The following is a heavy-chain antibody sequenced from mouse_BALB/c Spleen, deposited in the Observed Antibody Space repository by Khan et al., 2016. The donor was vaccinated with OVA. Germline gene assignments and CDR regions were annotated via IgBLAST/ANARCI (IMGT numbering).Heavy chain of an antibody. CDR3: RTTYFDGYYFDY. CDR2: ISGDSSTV. D-gene: IGHD1-1*01. Sequence: EVQRVESGGGLVQPGGSRKLSCAASGFTFSTYGMHWVRQAPEKGLEWVAYISGDSSTVYYADTVKGRFTISRDNPKNTLFLQMTSLMSEDTARYYCRTTYFDGYYFDYWGPGTTLTVSS. J-gene: IGHJ2*01. CDR1: GFTFSTYG. V-gene: IGHV5-17*02.